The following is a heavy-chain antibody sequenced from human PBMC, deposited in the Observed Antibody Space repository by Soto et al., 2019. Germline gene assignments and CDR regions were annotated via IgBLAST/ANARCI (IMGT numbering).Heavy chain of an antibody. Sequence: PSETLSLTCAVYGGSFSGYYWSWIRQPPGKGLGWIGEINHSGSTNYNPSLKSRVTISVDTSKNQFSLKLSSVTAADTAVYYCARGRRYYDYVWGSYRLNWFDPWGQGTLVTVSS. V-gene: IGHV4-34*01. J-gene: IGHJ5*02. D-gene: IGHD3-16*02. CDR3: ARGRRYYDYVWGSYRLNWFDP. CDR1: GGSFSGYY. CDR2: INHSGST.